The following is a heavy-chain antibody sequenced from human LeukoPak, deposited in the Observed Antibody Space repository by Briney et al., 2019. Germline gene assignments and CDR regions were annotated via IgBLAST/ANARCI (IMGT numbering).Heavy chain of an antibody. CDR2: TVVGSGNT. CDR3: AADQGGSYYYYGMDV. Sequence: GASVKVSFKASRFTFTSSAMQWVRQARGQRLEWIGWTVVGSGNTNYAQKFQERVTIARDMSTSTAYMELSSLRSEDTAVYYCAADQGGSYYYYGMDVWGQGTTVTVSS. J-gene: IGHJ6*02. V-gene: IGHV1-58*02. D-gene: IGHD1-26*01. CDR1: RFTFTSSA.